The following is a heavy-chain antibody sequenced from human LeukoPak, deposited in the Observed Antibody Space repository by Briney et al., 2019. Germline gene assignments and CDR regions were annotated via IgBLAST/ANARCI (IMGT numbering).Heavy chain of an antibody. Sequence: GESLKISCKGSGYTFNTHWIGWVRQMPGKGLEWMGIIYPGDSNTRYSPSFQGQVTIVVDKSITTAYLQWTTLKASDTAMYYCARTYCSGGGCLGSFDYWGHGTLVTVSP. CDR1: GYTFNTHW. CDR3: ARTYCSGGGCLGSFDY. J-gene: IGHJ4*01. V-gene: IGHV5-51*01. D-gene: IGHD2-15*01. CDR2: IYPGDSNT.